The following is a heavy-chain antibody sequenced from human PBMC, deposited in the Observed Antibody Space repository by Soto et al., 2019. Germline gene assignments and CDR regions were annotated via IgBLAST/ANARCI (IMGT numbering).Heavy chain of an antibody. D-gene: IGHD1-1*01. CDR2: INPSCGST. Sequence: ASVKVSCKASGYTFTSYYSHWVRQAPGQGLEWMGIINPSCGSTSYAQKFQGRATMTRDTSTSTVYMELSSLRSEDTAVYYCARAIERYTNDYWGQGTLVTVSS. J-gene: IGHJ4*02. V-gene: IGHV1-46*01. CDR3: ARAIERYTNDY. CDR1: GYTFTSYY.